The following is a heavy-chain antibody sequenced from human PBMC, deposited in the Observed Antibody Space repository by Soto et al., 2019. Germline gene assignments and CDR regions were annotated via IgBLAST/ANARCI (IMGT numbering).Heavy chain of an antibody. CDR1: GGSISSSSYY. Sequence: QLQLQESGPGLVKPSETLSLTCTVCGGSISSSSYYWGWIRQPPGKGLEWIGSIYYSGSSYYNPSLQGRVTISVDTSKNQFSLKLSSVTAADTAVYYCARQPKDAFDIWGQGTMVTVSS. V-gene: IGHV4-39*01. J-gene: IGHJ3*02. CDR2: IYYSGSS. CDR3: ARQPKDAFDI.